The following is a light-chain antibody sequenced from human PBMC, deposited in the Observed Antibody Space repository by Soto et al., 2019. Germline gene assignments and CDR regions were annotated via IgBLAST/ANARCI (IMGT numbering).Light chain of an antibody. CDR3: TSTTTSTTMI. J-gene: IGLJ2*01. Sequence: QSVLTQPASVSGSPGQAITIACTGTSSDIGAYNFVSWYLQHPGKAPKLMLYDVNIRPSGVSNRFSGSKSGNTASLTISGLQAEDEAHYYCTSTTTSTTMIFGGGTKLTVL. V-gene: IGLV2-14*03. CDR2: DVN. CDR1: SSDIGAYNF.